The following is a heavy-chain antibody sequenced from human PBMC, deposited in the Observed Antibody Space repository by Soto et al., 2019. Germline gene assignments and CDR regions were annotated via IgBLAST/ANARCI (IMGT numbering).Heavy chain of an antibody. CDR3: ARDKAVVPAAISGFFNWFDP. J-gene: IGHJ5*02. D-gene: IGHD2-2*01. Sequence: GGSLRLSCAASGFTFSSYSMNWVRQAPGKGLEWVSSISSSSSYIYYADSVKGRFTISRDNAKNSLYLQMNSLRADDTAVYYCARDKAVVPAAISGFFNWFDPWGQGTLVTVSS. CDR2: ISSSSSYI. V-gene: IGHV3-21*01. CDR1: GFTFSSYS.